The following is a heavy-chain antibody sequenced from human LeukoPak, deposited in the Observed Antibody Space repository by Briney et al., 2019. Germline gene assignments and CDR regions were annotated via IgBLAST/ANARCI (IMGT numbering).Heavy chain of an antibody. CDR1: GGTFSSYA. CDR2: IIPIFGTA. J-gene: IGHJ6*02. V-gene: IGHV1-69*13. D-gene: IGHD1-26*01. CDR3: AKDLLVGSIPLDYGMDV. Sequence: SVKVSCKASGGTFSSYAISWVRQAPGQGLEWMGGIIPIFGTANYAQKSQGRVTITADGSTSTAYMELSSLRSEDTAVYYCAKDLLVGSIPLDYGMDVWGQGTTVTVSS.